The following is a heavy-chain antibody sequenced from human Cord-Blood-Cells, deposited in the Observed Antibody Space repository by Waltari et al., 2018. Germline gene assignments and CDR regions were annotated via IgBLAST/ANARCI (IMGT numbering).Heavy chain of an antibody. J-gene: IGHJ3*02. D-gene: IGHD3-10*01. CDR2: ISSSSSYI. CDR3: AREVRNYYGSGSYFMLDAFDI. Sequence: EVQLVESGGGLVKPGGSLRLSCAASGFTFSSYSMNWVRQAPGKGLEWVSSISSSSSYIYYADSVKGRFTISRDNAKNSLYLQMNSLRAEDTAVYYCAREVRNYYGSGSYFMLDAFDIWGQGTMVTVSS. V-gene: IGHV3-21*01. CDR1: GFTFSSYS.